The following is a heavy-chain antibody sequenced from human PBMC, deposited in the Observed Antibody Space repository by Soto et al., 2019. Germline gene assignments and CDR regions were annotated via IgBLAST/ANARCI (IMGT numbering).Heavy chain of an antibody. CDR1: GFTFSSYA. CDR2: ISGSGGST. J-gene: IGHJ3*02. Sequence: GGSLRLSCAASGFTFSSYAMSWVRQAPGKGLEWVSAISGSGGSTYYADSVKGWFTISRDNSKNTLYLQMNSLRAEDTAVYYCAEDPYCSSTSCYGEYDAFDIWGQGTMVTVSS. CDR3: AEDPYCSSTSCYGEYDAFDI. D-gene: IGHD2-2*01. V-gene: IGHV3-23*01.